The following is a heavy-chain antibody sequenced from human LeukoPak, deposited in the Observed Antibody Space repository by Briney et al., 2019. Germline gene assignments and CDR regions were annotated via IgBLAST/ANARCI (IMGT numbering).Heavy chain of an antibody. V-gene: IGHV3-23*01. CDR1: GFTFGSYG. Sequence: GGSLRLSCAASGFTFGSYGMSWVRQAPGKGLEWVSFITPNADRTSYADSVEGRFTISRDNPRNTLYMQMNNLRDEDTALYYCAIMHGYYDGSGYWVQWGQGTLVTVSS. CDR2: ITPNADRT. CDR3: AIMHGYYDGSGYWVQ. D-gene: IGHD3-22*01. J-gene: IGHJ1*01.